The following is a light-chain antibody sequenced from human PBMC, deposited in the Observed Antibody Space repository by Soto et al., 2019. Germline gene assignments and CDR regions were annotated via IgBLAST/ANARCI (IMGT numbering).Light chain of an antibody. CDR3: QQYGNSPRYS. CDR1: QSVSSNY. J-gene: IGKJ2*03. CDR2: ATS. Sequence: EIVLTQSPGTLSLSPGERVTLSCRASQSVSSNYLAWYQQKPGQAPRLLIYATSSRATGIPDRFSGSGSGTDFTLTINRLEPEDFVVYYCQQYGNSPRYSFGQGTRLEIK. V-gene: IGKV3-20*01.